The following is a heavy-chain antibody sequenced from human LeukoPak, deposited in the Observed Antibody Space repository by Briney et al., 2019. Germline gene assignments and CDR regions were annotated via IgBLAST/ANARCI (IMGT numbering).Heavy chain of an antibody. CDR1: GGSISNYY. D-gene: IGHD3-16*01. V-gene: IGHV4-4*07. J-gene: IGHJ3*02. Sequence: SETLSLTCSVSGGSISNYYWNWIRQPAGKGLEWIGRLHASGSTRYNPSFGTRVTMSEETSRNQLSLKLTSVTAADTALYFCARDQSGSGGHNNDAFDIWGQGTMVTVYS. CDR3: ARDQSGSGGHNNDAFDI. CDR2: LHASGST.